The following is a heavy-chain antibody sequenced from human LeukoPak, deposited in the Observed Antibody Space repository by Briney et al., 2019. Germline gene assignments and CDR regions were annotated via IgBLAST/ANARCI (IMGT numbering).Heavy chain of an antibody. CDR2: INPNTGAT. CDR3: VRGSTDSWAAPYDH. D-gene: IGHD1-26*01. CDR1: GHTLTGTY. J-gene: IGHJ4*02. Sequence: GASVKVSCKASGHTLTGTYLQWVRQAPGQGLEWMGRINPNTGATYYSQNFQGRVSVTRDTSITTVYMDLSRLRSDDTAIYYCVRGSTDSWAAPYDHWGEGTLVTVSS. V-gene: IGHV1-2*02.